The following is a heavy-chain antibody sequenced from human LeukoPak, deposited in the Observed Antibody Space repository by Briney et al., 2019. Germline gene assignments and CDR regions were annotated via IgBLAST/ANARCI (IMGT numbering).Heavy chain of an antibody. CDR2: ISGSGGST. D-gene: IGHD5-24*01. Sequence: PGGSLRLSCAASGFTFRNYAMSWVRQAPGKGLEWVSAISGSGGSTYYADSVKGRFTISRDNSKNTLYLQMNSLRAEDTAVYYCAKDPTRGDGYNYPDWFDPWGQGTLVTVSS. V-gene: IGHV3-23*01. J-gene: IGHJ5*02. CDR1: GFTFRNYA. CDR3: AKDPTRGDGYNYPDWFDP.